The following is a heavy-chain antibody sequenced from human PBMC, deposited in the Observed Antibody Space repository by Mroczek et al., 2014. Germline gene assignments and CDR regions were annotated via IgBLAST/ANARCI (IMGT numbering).Heavy chain of an antibody. J-gene: IGHJ5*02. CDR1: GGSISSGSYY. CDR3: ARDLNPDIVVVPATSVGQGWFDP. Sequence: QVQLQESGPGLVKPSQTLSLTCTVSGGSISSGSYYWSWIRQPAGKGLEWIGRIYTSGSTNYNPSLKSRVTMSVDTSKNQFSLKLSSVTAADTAVYYCARDLNPDIVVVPATSVGQGWFDPWGQGTLVTVSS. D-gene: IGHD2-2*01. V-gene: IGHV4-61*02. CDR2: IYTSGST.